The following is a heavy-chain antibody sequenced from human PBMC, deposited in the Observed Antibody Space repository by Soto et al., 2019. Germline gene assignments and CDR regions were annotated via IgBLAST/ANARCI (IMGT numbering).Heavy chain of an antibody. CDR2: IRGSGGAT. D-gene: IGHD3-9*01. J-gene: IGHJ3*02. CDR3: AKDRGDNAGYPAFDI. Sequence: EVQLLESGGGLVQPGGSLRLSCAASGFTLSSYDMGWVRQAPGRGLEWISLIRGSGGATFHADSVVGRLTISRDISKNTLYLQMNGLRAEDSAVYYCAKDRGDNAGYPAFDIWGQWTMVTVSS. V-gene: IGHV3-23*01. CDR1: GFTLSSYD.